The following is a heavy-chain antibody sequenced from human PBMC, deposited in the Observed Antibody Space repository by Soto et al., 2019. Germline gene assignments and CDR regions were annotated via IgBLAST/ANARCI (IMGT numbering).Heavy chain of an antibody. V-gene: IGHV3-23*01. D-gene: IGHD2-2*01. Sequence: VQLLQSGGGLVQPGGSLRLSCATSGFTFSTYGMSWVRQAPGKGLEWVSSINSGGTTYYADSVKGRFTISRDNSKNTVYVQMNSLRAEDTAIYYCAKPGYARAWHPQYSFDYWGQGILVTVSS. CDR3: AKPGYARAWHPQYSFDY. CDR2: INSGGTT. J-gene: IGHJ4*02. CDR1: GFTFSTYG.